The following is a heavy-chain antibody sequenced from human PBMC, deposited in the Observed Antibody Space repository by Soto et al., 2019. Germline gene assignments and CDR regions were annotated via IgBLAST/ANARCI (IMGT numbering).Heavy chain of an antibody. CDR1: GFTFSSYS. Sequence: EVQLVESGGGLVQPGGSLRLSCAASGFTFSSYSMNWVRQAPGKGLEWLSYISSSISTMHYADSVKGRFTISRDNAKNSLYQQINSLRDEDTAVYYCAREVRDTAVAHFYYWGQGTLVTVSS. CDR2: ISSSISTM. V-gene: IGHV3-48*02. D-gene: IGHD5-18*01. J-gene: IGHJ4*02. CDR3: AREVRDTAVAHFYY.